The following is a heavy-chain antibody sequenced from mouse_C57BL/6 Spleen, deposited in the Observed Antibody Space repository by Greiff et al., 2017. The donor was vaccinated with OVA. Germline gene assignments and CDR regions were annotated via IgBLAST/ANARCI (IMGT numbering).Heavy chain of an antibody. J-gene: IGHJ2*01. CDR1: GYAFSSSW. Sequence: QVQLKQSGPELVKPGASVKISCKASGYAFSSSWMNWVKQRPGKGLEWIGRIYPGDGDTNYNGKFKGKATLTADKSSSTAYMQLSSLTSEDSAVYFCARSPTGRGYYFDYWGQGTTLTVSS. CDR2: IYPGDGDT. CDR3: ARSPTGRGYYFDY. V-gene: IGHV1-82*01. D-gene: IGHD4-1*01.